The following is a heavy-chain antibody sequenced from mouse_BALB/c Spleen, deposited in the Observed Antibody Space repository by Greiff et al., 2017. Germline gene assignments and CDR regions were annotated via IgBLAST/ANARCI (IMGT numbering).Heavy chain of an antibody. V-gene: IGHV1S135*01. Sequence: EVQLQQSGPELMKPGASVKISCKASGYSFTSYYMHWVKQSHGKSLEWIGYIDPFNGGTSYNQKFKGKATLTVDKSSSTAYMHLSSLTSEDSAVYYCARGEEKYGNYGNATDYWGQGTSVTVSS. CDR3: ARGEEKYGNYGNATDY. J-gene: IGHJ4*01. CDR2: IDPFNGGT. D-gene: IGHD2-10*02. CDR1: GYSFTSYY.